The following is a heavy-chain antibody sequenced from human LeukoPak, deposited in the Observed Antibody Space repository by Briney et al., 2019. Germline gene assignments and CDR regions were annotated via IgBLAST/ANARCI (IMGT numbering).Heavy chain of an antibody. D-gene: IGHD5-24*01. V-gene: IGHV3-23*01. CDR3: ARISMATFDY. J-gene: IGHJ4*02. CDR2: ISGSGDAS. CDR1: GFTFSSYA. Sequence: PGGSLRLSCAASGFTFSSYAMSWVRQAPGKGLEWVSTISGSGDASYYADSVKGRFTISRDNSKNTLYLQMNSLRAEDTAVYYCARISMATFDYWGQGTLVTVSS.